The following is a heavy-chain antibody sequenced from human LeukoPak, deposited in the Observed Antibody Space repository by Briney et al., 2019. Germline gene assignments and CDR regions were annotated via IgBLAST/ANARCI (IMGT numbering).Heavy chain of an antibody. Sequence: GGSLRLSCAASGFTFRSYGMQWVRQAPGKGLEWVAIISYDGSVKYYGDSVRGRFSISRDNSKNTVYLQMNSLRADDTAVYYCARDRDFGVVTPWCDYWGQGVLITVSS. D-gene: IGHD3-3*01. CDR3: ARDRDFGVVTPWCDY. CDR1: GFTFRSYG. J-gene: IGHJ4*02. V-gene: IGHV3-30*03. CDR2: ISYDGSVK.